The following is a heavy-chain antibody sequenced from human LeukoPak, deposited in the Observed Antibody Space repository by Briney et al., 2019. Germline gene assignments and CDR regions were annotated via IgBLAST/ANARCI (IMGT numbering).Heavy chain of an antibody. Sequence: PGGSLRLSCATSGFTLSSFKMTWVRQAPGKGLEWVASISPSSSYISYADSLKGRVTVSRDNAKHSVFLQMNSLRAEDTAVYYCARDLTGGEYFDSWGQGTLVSVSS. D-gene: IGHD3-16*01. CDR3: ARDLTGGEYFDS. CDR2: ISPSSSYI. J-gene: IGHJ4*02. CDR1: GFTLSSFK. V-gene: IGHV3-21*01.